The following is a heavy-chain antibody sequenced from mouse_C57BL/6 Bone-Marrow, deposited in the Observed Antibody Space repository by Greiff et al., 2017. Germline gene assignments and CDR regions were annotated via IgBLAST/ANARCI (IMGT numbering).Heavy chain of an antibody. CDR2: INPSNGGA. Sequence: QVQLQQPGTELVKPGASVKLSCKASGYTFTSYWMHWVKQRPGQGLEWIGNINPSNGGANYNEKFKSKATLTVDKSSSTAYMQLSSLTSEDSAVYYCARVYYGYDGPAWFAYWGQGTLVTVSA. CDR3: ARVYYGYDGPAWFAY. J-gene: IGHJ3*01. V-gene: IGHV1-53*01. CDR1: GYTFTSYW. D-gene: IGHD2-2*01.